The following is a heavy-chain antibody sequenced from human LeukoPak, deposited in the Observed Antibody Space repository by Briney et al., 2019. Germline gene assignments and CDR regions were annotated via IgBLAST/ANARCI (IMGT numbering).Heavy chain of an antibody. D-gene: IGHD3-22*01. Sequence: GRSLRLSCAASGFSFSSYGIHWVRQAPGKGLEWVAVIGYDGTNKYYADSVKGRFTISRDNSKSTLYLQMNSLRTEDTAVYFCAKEIYYDSSAFFDYWGQGTLVTVSS. J-gene: IGHJ4*02. CDR3: AKEIYYDSSAFFDY. CDR1: GFSFSSYG. V-gene: IGHV3-30*18. CDR2: IGYDGTNK.